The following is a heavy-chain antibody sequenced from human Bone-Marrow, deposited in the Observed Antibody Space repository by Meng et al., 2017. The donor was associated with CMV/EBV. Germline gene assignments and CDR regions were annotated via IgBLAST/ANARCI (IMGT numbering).Heavy chain of an antibody. J-gene: IGHJ4*02. CDR3: ARERYNWNDGGSHYFDY. V-gene: IGHV1-18*01. Sequence: ASVKVSCKASGYTFSSYGISWVRQAPGQGLEWMGWVGGCDGDTNYALEFRGRVTVTIDTSTSTAYMELRSLRSDDTAVYYCARERYNWNDGGSHYFDYWGQGTRVTVSS. D-gene: IGHD1-1*01. CDR2: VGGCDGDT. CDR1: GYTFSSYG.